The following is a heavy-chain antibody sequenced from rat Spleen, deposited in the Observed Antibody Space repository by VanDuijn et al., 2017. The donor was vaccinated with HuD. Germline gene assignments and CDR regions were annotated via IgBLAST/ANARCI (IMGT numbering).Heavy chain of an antibody. Sequence: EVQLKESGPGLVQPSQTLSLTCTVSGFSLTDYSVHWVRQPPGKGLEWMGVMWSGGSTAYNSALKSRLSISRDTSKSQVFLKMNSLQTEDTAIYFCTRDHSYWGSYYPGGFAYWGQGTLVTVSS. V-gene: IGHV2S63*01. CDR1: GFSLTDYS. J-gene: IGHJ3*01. CDR2: MWSGGST. D-gene: IGHD1-12*02. CDR3: TRDHSYWGSYYPGGFAY.